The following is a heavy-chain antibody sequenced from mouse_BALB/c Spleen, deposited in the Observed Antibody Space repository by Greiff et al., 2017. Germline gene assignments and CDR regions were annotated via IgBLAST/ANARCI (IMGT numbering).Heavy chain of an antibody. CDR2: ISDGGSYT. J-gene: IGHJ4*01. CDR1: GFTFSDYY. CDR3: ARVLLRSLYAMDY. D-gene: IGHD1-1*01. V-gene: IGHV5-4*02. Sequence: EVKLVESGGGLVKPGGSLKLSCAASGFTFSDYYMYWVRQTPEKRLEWVATISDGGSYTYYPDSVKGRFTISRDNAKNNLYLQMSSLKSEDTAMYYCARVLLRSLYAMDYWGQGTSVTVSS.